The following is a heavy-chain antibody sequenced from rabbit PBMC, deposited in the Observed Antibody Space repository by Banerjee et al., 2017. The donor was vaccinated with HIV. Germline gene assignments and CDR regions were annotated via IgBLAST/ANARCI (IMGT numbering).Heavy chain of an antibody. V-gene: IGHV1S39*01. CDR2: ITYGGST. D-gene: IGHD1-1*01. Sequence: QEQLVESGGGLVQPGGSLKLSCKASGFDFSSYGVSWVRQAPGKGLEWIGYITYGGSTFYASWAKGRFTISRTSWTTVTLQMTSLTSADTATYFCARDLACVIGWNFNLWGPGSLVTVS. CDR3: ARDLACVIGWNFNL. J-gene: IGHJ4*01. CDR1: GFDFSSYG.